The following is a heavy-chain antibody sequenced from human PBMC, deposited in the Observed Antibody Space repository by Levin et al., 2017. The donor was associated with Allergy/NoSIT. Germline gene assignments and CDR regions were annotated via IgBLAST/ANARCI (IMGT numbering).Heavy chain of an antibody. CDR1: GGSFSGYY. J-gene: IGHJ4*02. V-gene: IGHV4-34*01. CDR2: INHSGSV. D-gene: IGHD4-11*01. Sequence: PSETLSLTCAVYGGSFSGYYWSWIRQPPGKGLEWIGEINHSGSVRSNPSLKSRVTISLDTSKNQFFLRLSSVTAADTAVYYCASDYNNYHAYDYWAQGTLVTVSS. CDR3: ASDYNNYHAYDY.